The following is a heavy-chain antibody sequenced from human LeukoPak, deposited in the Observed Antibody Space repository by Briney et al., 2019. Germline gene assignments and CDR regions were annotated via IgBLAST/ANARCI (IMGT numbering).Heavy chain of an antibody. CDR1: GFTFSSKA. D-gene: IGHD1-26*01. CDR3: AKSRSGSYVYFDY. Sequence: PGGSLRRFCAASGFTFSSKALSWSRHAPGKGLEWVSAISGRGGSTYYADSVKGRFTISRDNSKNTLYLQMNSLRAEDTAVYYCAKSRSGSYVYFDYWDQGTLVTVSS. V-gene: IGHV3-23*01. CDR2: ISGRGGST. J-gene: IGHJ4*02.